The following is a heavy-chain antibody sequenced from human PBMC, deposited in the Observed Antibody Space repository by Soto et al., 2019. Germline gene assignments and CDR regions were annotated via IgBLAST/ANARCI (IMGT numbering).Heavy chain of an antibody. CDR1: GFSLSTSGVG. CDR3: AHRLSYGSGSDYFDY. Sequence: QITLKESGPALVKPTQTLTLTCTFSGFSLSTSGVGVGWIRQPPGKALEWLVVIYWDDDKRYSPSLKSRLTIXXDXSXXQVVLKMTNMNPVDTATYYCAHRLSYGSGSDYFDYWGQGALVTVSS. CDR2: IYWDDDK. D-gene: IGHD3-10*01. V-gene: IGHV2-5*02. J-gene: IGHJ4*02.